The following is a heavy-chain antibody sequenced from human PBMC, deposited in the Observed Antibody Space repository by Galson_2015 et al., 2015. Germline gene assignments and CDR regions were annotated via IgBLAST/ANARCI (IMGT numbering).Heavy chain of an antibody. CDR1: GFTFSSYA. V-gene: IGHV3-23*01. Sequence: SLRLSCAASGFTFSSYAMSWVRQAPGKGLEWVSAISGSGGSTYYADSVKGRFTISRDNSKNTLYLQMNSLRAEDTAVYYCAKRPIGGWLEFDYWGQGTLVTVSS. J-gene: IGHJ4*02. CDR3: AKRPIGGWLEFDY. D-gene: IGHD6-19*01. CDR2: ISGSGGST.